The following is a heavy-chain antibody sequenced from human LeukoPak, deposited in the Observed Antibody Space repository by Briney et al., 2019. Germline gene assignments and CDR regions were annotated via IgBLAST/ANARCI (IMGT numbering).Heavy chain of an antibody. CDR1: GYTFTGYY. CDR3: ARDGDFWSGYHPTFDY. CDR2: INPNSGGT. Sequence: ASVKVSCKASGYTFTGYYMHWLRHAPGQGLEWMGRINPNSGGTNYAQKFQGRVTMTRDTSISTAYMELSRLRSDDTARYYCARDGDFWSGYHPTFDYRGQGTLVTVSS. D-gene: IGHD3-3*01. V-gene: IGHV1-2*06. J-gene: IGHJ4*02.